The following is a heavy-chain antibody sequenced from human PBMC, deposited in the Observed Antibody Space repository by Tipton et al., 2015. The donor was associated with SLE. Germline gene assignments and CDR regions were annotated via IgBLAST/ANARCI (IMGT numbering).Heavy chain of an antibody. CDR2: IYSSGSA. J-gene: IGHJ6*03. Sequence: TLSLTCTVSGGSISGYYWNWIRQPPGKGLEWIGYIYSSGSADYNPSLSSRVRISLDTSKNQFSLRLTSATAADTAVYYCARVGHNYDSSGSFSHYYYYMDVWGKGTTVTVSS. V-gene: IGHV4-59*01. CDR3: ARVGHNYDSSGSFSHYYYYMDV. CDR1: GGSISGYY. D-gene: IGHD3-22*01.